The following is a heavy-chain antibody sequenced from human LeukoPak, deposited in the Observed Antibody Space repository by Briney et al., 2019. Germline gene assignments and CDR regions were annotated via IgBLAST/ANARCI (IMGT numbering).Heavy chain of an antibody. V-gene: IGHV4-39*01. Sequence: SQTLYLTCTVSGGSISSSSSYWGWIRQPPRKRLARIGSIYYSGSTYYNPSLKSRVTISVDTSKNQFSLKLSSVTAADTAVYYCARPSDQLLFGIDYWGQGTLVTVSS. CDR3: ARPSDQLLFGIDY. D-gene: IGHD2-2*01. J-gene: IGHJ4*02. CDR2: IYYSGST. CDR1: GGSISSSSSY.